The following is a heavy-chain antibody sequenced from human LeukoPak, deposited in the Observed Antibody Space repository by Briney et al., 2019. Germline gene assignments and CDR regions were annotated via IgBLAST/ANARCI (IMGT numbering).Heavy chain of an antibody. CDR3: ARYVYCSGGSCYINYYGMDV. D-gene: IGHD2-15*01. Sequence: AAVKVSLKAAGYTFTIYGISWVRQAPGQGLEWMGWISAYNGNTNYAQKLHGRVTLTTDTSTSTAYMELSSIRSDDTAVYYCARYVYCSGGSCYINYYGMDVWGKGTAVTVSS. J-gene: IGHJ6*04. V-gene: IGHV1-18*04. CDR2: ISAYNGNT. CDR1: GYTFTIYG.